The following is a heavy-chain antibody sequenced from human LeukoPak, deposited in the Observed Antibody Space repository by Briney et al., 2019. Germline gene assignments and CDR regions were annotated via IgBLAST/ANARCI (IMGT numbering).Heavy chain of an antibody. Sequence: SVKVSCKASEATFSNSLINWVRLAPGQGLEWMGGIIPMFDTAHYAEKFQGRVTISADESTNTVYMELRGLRSEDTAVYYCARDDNDIWTGYCDSWGQGTLVTVSS. D-gene: IGHD3-9*01. CDR1: EATFSNSL. CDR3: ARDDNDIWTGYCDS. V-gene: IGHV1-69*13. CDR2: IIPMFDTA. J-gene: IGHJ5*01.